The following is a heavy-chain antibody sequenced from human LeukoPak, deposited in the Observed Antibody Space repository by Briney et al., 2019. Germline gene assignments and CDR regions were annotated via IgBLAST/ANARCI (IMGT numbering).Heavy chain of an antibody. D-gene: IGHD6-19*01. CDR1: GFSFSSFS. V-gene: IGHV3-21*01. Sequence: PGGSLRLSCAASGFSFSSFSMNWVRQAPGKGLEWVSYISGGSSFTYYVDSVKGRFTISRDNAKNSLYLQMNSLRAEDTAVYYCARDLGYSSGPNYWGQGTRVTVSS. CDR3: ARDLGYSSGPNY. CDR2: ISGGSSFT. J-gene: IGHJ4*02.